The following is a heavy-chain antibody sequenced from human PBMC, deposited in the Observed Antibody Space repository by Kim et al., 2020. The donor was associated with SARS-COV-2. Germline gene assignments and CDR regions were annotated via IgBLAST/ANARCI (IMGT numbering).Heavy chain of an antibody. V-gene: IGHV3-30*04. CDR1: GFTFSSYA. Sequence: GGSLRLSCAASGFTFSSYAMHWVRQAPGKGLEWVAVISYDGSNKYYADSVKGRFTISRDNSKNTLYLQMNSLRAEDTAVYYCASEVVGCSSTSCYAGDYWGQGTLVTVSS. CDR3: ASEVVGCSSTSCYAGDY. CDR2: ISYDGSNK. J-gene: IGHJ4*02. D-gene: IGHD2-2*01.